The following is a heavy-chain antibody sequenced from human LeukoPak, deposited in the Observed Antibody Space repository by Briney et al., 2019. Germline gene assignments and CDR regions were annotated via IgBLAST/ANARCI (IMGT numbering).Heavy chain of an antibody. CDR1: GYTLTELS. J-gene: IGHJ4*02. D-gene: IGHD3-10*01. CDR3: ATVGDPRYYGSAFDY. V-gene: IGHV1-24*01. Sequence: ASVKLSCKVSGYTLTELSMHWVRQAPGKGLEWMGGFDPEDGETIYAQKFQGRVTMTEDTSTDTAYMELSSLRSEDTAVYYCATVGDPRYYGSAFDYWGQGTLVTVSS. CDR2: FDPEDGET.